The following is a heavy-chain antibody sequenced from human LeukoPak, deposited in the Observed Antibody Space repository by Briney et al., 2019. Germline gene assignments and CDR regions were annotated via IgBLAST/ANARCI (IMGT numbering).Heavy chain of an antibody. D-gene: IGHD3-10*01. CDR2: ISPSGHST. CDR1: GFTFSSYT. Sequence: GGSLRLSCAASGFTFSSYTMNWVRQAAGKGLEWASSISPSGHSTWHADPVKGRFTISRDNAKNSVYLQMTNLRVDDTAVYYCGRDFLGESGAGGPWGQGILVTVSS. V-gene: IGHV3-21*01. CDR3: GRDFLGESGAGGP. J-gene: IGHJ5*02.